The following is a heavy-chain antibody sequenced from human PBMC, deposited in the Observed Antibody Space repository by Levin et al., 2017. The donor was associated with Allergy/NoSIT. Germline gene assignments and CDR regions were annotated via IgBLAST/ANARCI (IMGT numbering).Heavy chain of an antibody. V-gene: IGHV4-34*01. CDR1: GGSFSGYY. D-gene: IGHD3-3*01. J-gene: IGHJ1*01. Sequence: SETLSLTCAVYGGSFSGYYWSWIRQPPGKGLEWIGEINHSGSTNYNPSLKSRVTISVDTSKNQFSLKLSSVTAADTAVYYCARGRYDFWSGYYAEYFQHWGQGTLVTVSS. CDR2: INHSGST. CDR3: ARGRYDFWSGYYAEYFQH.